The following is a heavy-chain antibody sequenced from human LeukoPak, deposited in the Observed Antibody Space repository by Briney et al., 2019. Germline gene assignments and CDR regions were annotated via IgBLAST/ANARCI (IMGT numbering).Heavy chain of an antibody. CDR1: GGTFSSYA. J-gene: IGHJ4*02. Sequence: SVKVSCKASGGTFSSYAISWVRQAPGQGLEWMGRIIPIFGTANYAQKFQGRVTTTTDESTSTAYMELSSLRSEDTAVYYCARDEAGYSGVKIDYWGQGTLVTVSS. CDR3: ARDEAGYSGVKIDY. CDR2: IIPIFGTA. V-gene: IGHV1-69*05. D-gene: IGHD5-18*01.